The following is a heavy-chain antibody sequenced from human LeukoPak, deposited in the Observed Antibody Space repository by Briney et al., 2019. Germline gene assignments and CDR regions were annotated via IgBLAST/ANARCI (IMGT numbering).Heavy chain of an antibody. CDR3: AREHRTIFGVVITPFDY. Sequence: GASVKVSCKASGYTFTSYGISWVRQAPGQGLEWMGWISAYNGNTNYAQKLQDRVTMTTDTSTSTAYMELRSLRSDDTAVYYCAREHRTIFGVVITPFDYWGQGTLVTVSS. CDR1: GYTFTSYG. J-gene: IGHJ4*02. CDR2: ISAYNGNT. V-gene: IGHV1-18*01. D-gene: IGHD3-3*01.